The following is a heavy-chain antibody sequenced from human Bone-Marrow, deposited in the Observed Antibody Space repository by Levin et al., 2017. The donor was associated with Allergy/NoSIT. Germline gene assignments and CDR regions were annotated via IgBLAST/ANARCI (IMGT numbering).Heavy chain of an antibody. Sequence: SETLSLTCTVSGGSISSTDHLWGWIRQTPGKGLEWIGNIYYTGTTYSNPSLRSRITIAVDTSKNQFSLKVTSVTAADAAVYYCARADLLWFGNLYYFDQWGQGTLVTVSS. V-gene: IGHV4-39*01. CDR1: GGSISSTDHL. D-gene: IGHD3-10*01. CDR3: ARADLLWFGNLYYFDQ. CDR2: IYYTGTT. J-gene: IGHJ4*02.